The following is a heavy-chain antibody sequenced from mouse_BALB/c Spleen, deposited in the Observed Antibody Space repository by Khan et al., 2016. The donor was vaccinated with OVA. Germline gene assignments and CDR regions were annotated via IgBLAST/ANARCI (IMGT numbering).Heavy chain of an antibody. CDR2: IDPGSGST. D-gene: IGHD1-1*01. CDR3: ARCDYYGSGLYAMDY. CDR1: GYTFTSAW. J-gene: IGHJ4*01. Sequence: DLVMPGATVTLSCKASGYTFTSAWMNWIKQRPGQGLEWIGRIDPGSGSTSYNDMFKGKATMTLDASSSTAYIQLSSLSAEDSAVYFCARCDYYGSGLYAMDYWGQGTSVTVSS. V-gene: IGHV1S41*01.